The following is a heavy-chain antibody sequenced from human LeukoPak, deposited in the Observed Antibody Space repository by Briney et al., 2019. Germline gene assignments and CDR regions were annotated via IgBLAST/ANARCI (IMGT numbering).Heavy chain of an antibody. Sequence: GGSLRLSCAASGFTFSSYSMNWVRQAPGKGLEWVSYISSSSSTIYYADSVKGRFTISRDNAKNSLYLQMNSLRAEDTAVYYCARRGGYSYGYSSSPVGVWGKGTTVTVSS. D-gene: IGHD5-18*01. CDR3: ARRGGYSYGYSSSPVGV. CDR1: GFTFSSYS. J-gene: IGHJ6*04. CDR2: ISSSSSTI. V-gene: IGHV3-48*01.